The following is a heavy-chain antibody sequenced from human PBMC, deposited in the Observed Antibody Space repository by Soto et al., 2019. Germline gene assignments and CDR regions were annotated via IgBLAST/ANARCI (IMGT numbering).Heavy chain of an antibody. CDR3: ARGLTSGDY. CDR2: INPNGGST. V-gene: IGHV1-46*01. J-gene: IGHJ4*02. D-gene: IGHD7-27*01. Sequence: QVQLVQSGAEVKNPGASVKLSCKASGYTFTSFYIHWVRQAPGQGLEWMAIINPNGGSTNYAPNLQGRVTLTRDTSTNTVYIELSSLGSEDTAVYYCARGLTSGDYGGQGTLVTVSS. CDR1: GYTFTSFY.